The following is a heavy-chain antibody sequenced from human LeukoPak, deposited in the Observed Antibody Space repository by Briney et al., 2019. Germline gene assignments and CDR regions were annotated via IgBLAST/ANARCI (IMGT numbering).Heavy chain of an antibody. J-gene: IGHJ4*02. D-gene: IGHD4-17*01. V-gene: IGHV3-74*03. CDR1: GFTFRNYW. CDR3: ARDGAEDGDVAFDF. Sequence: GGSLRLPCTASGFTFRNYWMHWVRHGPGKGLVWVSRINYDGSETMYADSVKGRFTTSRDNGKNTVYLQMNSLRAEDTAVYYCARDGAEDGDVAFDFWGQGTLVTVSS. CDR2: INYDGSET.